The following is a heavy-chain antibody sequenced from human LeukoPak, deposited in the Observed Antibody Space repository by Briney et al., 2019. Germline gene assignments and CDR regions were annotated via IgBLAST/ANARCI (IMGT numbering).Heavy chain of an antibody. CDR3: ASLFRGVIHDY. CDR1: GGTFSSYA. J-gene: IGHJ4*02. CDR2: INPNSGGT. V-gene: IGHV1-2*02. D-gene: IGHD3-10*01. Sequence: ASVKVSCKASGGTFSSYAISWVRQAPGQGLEWMGWINPNSGGTNYAQKFQGRVTMTRDTSISTAYMELSRLRSDDTAVYYCASLFRGVIHDYWGQGTLVTVSS.